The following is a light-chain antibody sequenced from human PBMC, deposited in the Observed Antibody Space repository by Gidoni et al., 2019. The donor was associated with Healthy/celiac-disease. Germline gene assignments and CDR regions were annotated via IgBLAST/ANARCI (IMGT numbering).Light chain of an antibody. CDR3: QSADSSGTYVV. V-gene: IGLV3-25*03. J-gene: IGLJ2*01. Sequence: LELPQPPPGSVPPGQTARITCSGDALPKQYAYWYQQKPGQAPVLVIYKDSERPSGIPERFSGSSSGTTVTLTISGVQAEDEADYYCQSADSSGTYVVFGGGTKLTVL. CDR1: ALPKQY. CDR2: KDS.